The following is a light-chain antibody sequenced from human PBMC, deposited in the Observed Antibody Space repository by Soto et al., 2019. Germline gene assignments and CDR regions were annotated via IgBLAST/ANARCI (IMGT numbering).Light chain of an antibody. CDR2: AAS. CDR3: HQPNSFPRK. CDR1: QGISNH. Sequence: DIQMTQSPSSLSASVGDRVTITCRASQGISNHLAWYQQKPGKLPNLLIYAASILQSGVPSRFSGSGSGTNFSLTISSLQPEDVATYYCHQPNSFPRKVGHGTRL. V-gene: IGKV1-27*01. J-gene: IGKJ5*01.